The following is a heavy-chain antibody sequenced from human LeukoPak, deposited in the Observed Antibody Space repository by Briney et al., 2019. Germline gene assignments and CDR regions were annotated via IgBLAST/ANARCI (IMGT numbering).Heavy chain of an antibody. V-gene: IGHV1-8*01. Sequence: ASVKVSCKASGYTFTSYDINWVRQATGQGLEWMGWMNPNSGNTGYAQKFQGRVTMTRNTSISTAYMELSSLRSEDTAVYYCARGPPIPPYCSGGSCYYYYYYMDVWGKGTTVTISS. CDR2: MNPNSGNT. CDR1: GYTFTSYD. J-gene: IGHJ6*03. CDR3: ARGPPIPPYCSGGSCYYYYYYMDV. D-gene: IGHD2-15*01.